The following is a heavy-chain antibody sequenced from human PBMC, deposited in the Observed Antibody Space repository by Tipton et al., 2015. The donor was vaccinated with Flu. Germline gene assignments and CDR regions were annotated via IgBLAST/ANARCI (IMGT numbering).Heavy chain of an antibody. Sequence: SLRLSCAVSGFTFDDFAMHWVRHTPGKGLEWVSGISWNSDRTLYSDSVKGRFTISRDNAKNSLYLQMDRLRAEDTALYYCAKDRGPAAGVYDAWGQGTLVTVSS. V-gene: IGHV3-9*01. CDR3: AKDRGPAAGVYDA. J-gene: IGHJ5*02. CDR2: ISWNSDRT. D-gene: IGHD2/OR15-2a*01. CDR1: GFTFDDFA.